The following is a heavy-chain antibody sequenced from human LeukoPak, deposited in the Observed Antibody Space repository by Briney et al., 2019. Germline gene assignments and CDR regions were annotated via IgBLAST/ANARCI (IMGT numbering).Heavy chain of an antibody. CDR2: IYYSGST. V-gene: IGHV4-39*01. Sequence: SSETLSLTCTVSGGSISSSSYYWGWLRQPPGKGLEWIGSIYYSGSTYYNPSLKSRVTISVDTSKNQFSLNLSSVTAADTAVYYCARLYYDSSGYYQICYFDYWGQGTLVTVSS. D-gene: IGHD3-22*01. CDR3: ARLYYDSSGYYQICYFDY. CDR1: GGSISSSSYY. J-gene: IGHJ4*02.